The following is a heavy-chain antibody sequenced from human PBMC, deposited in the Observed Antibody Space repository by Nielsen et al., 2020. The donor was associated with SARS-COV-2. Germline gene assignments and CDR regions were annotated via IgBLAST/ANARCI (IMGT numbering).Heavy chain of an antibody. Sequence: GGSLRLSCAASGFTFSSYWMHWVRQAPGKGLVWVSRINSDGSSTSYADSVKGRFTISRDNAKNTLYLQMNSLRAEDTAVYYCVRVLRSPLTGYYYGMDVWGQGTTVTVSS. CDR2: INSDGSST. CDR1: GFTFSSYW. D-gene: IGHD1-20*01. V-gene: IGHV3-74*01. J-gene: IGHJ6*02. CDR3: VRVLRSPLTGYYYGMDV.